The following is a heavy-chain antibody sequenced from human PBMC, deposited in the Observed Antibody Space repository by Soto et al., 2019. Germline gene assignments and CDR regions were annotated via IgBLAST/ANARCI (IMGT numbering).Heavy chain of an antibody. CDR2: ITEGGGNT. D-gene: IGHD5-18*01. V-gene: IGHV3-23*01. J-gene: IGHJ4*02. Sequence: EVQLLESGGGLVQPGGSLRLSCAASGFTFSSYAMTWVRRAPGKGLEWVSAITEGGGNTYYAVSVKGRFTISRDDSQNTLYLHMNSLRAEDTALYYCAKHLVGYTDCWGQGTLVTVSS. CDR1: GFTFSSYA. CDR3: AKHLVGYTDC.